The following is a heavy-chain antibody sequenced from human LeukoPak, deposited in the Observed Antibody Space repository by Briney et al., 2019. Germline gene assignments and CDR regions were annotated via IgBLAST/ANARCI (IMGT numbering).Heavy chain of an antibody. Sequence: GGSLRLSCAASGFTLSSYAMHWVRQAPGKGLLWLSRVNGDGNITTYADSVRGRFTISRDNAKNTLYLQMNGLRAEDTAVYYCARRGLVPAFDIWGQGTMVSVTS. CDR2: VNGDGNIT. D-gene: IGHD3-10*02. CDR1: GFTLSSYA. V-gene: IGHV3-74*01. CDR3: ARRGLVPAFDI. J-gene: IGHJ3*02.